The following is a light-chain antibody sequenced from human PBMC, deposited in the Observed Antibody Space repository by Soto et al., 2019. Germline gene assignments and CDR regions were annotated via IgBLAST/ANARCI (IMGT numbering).Light chain of an antibody. CDR1: RSDVGSYNR. CDR3: SSFTSSSTYV. CDR2: EVS. Sequence: SVLTQPPSVSGSPGQSVAISCTGTRSDVGSYNRVSWYQQPPGTAPELLIYEVSNRPSGVPDRFSGSKSGNTASLTISGLQAEDEADYYCSSFTSSSTYVFGTGTKVTVL. V-gene: IGLV2-18*02. J-gene: IGLJ1*01.